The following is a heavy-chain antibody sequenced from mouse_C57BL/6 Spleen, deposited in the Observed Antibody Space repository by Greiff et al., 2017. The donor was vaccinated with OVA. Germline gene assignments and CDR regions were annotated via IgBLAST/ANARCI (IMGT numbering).Heavy chain of an antibody. CDR2: ISSGGDYI. J-gene: IGHJ2*01. CDR3: TREIYYGNYGYFDY. D-gene: IGHD2-1*01. CDR1: GFTFSSYA. V-gene: IGHV5-9-1*02. Sequence: EVQLVESGAGLVKPGGSLKLSCAASGFTFSSYAMSWVRQTPEKRLEWVAYISSGGDYIYYADTVKGRFTISRDNARNTLYLQMSSLKSEDTAMYYCTREIYYGNYGYFDYWGQGTTLTVSS.